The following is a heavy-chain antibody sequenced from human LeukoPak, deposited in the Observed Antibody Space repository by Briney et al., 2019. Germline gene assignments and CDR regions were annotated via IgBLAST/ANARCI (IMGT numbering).Heavy chain of an antibody. CDR1: GFTFDDYA. CDR2: ISGDGGST. Sequence: GGSLRLSCAASGFTFDDYAMHWVRQAPGKGLEWVSLISGDGGSTYYADSVKGRFTISRDNSKNSLYLQMNSLRTEDTALYYCAKEYCSGGSCYSEYYYYGMDVWGQGTTVTVSS. J-gene: IGHJ6*02. V-gene: IGHV3-43*02. CDR3: AKEYCSGGSCYSEYYYYGMDV. D-gene: IGHD2-15*01.